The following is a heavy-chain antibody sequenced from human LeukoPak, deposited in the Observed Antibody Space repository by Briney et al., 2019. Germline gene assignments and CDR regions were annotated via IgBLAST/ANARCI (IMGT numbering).Heavy chain of an antibody. CDR2: IHSGGET. D-gene: IGHD3-22*01. J-gene: IGHJ5*02. Sequence: PGGSLRLSCAASGFSVSNNYMTWVRQAPGKGLEWVSVIHSGGETYYTDSVKGRFTISRDNSKNTLYLQMNSLRAKDTAVYYCGRAGVYSASSGYGPDRWGQGTLVTVSS. V-gene: IGHV3-53*01. CDR1: GFSVSNNY. CDR3: GRAGVYSASSGYGPDR.